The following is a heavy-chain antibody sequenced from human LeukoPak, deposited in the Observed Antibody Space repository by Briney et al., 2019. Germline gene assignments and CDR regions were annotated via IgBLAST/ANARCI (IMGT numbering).Heavy chain of an antibody. D-gene: IGHD2-8*02. CDR2: INHSGST. CDR3: ARVGPPVLVVYAYRFDP. Sequence: PSETLSLTCAVYGGSFSGYYWSWIRQPPGKGLEWIGEINHSGSTNYNPSLKSRVTISVDTSKNQFSLKLSSVTAADTAVYYCARVGPPVLVVYAYRFDPWGQGTLVTVSS. V-gene: IGHV4-34*01. CDR1: GGSFSGYY. J-gene: IGHJ5*02.